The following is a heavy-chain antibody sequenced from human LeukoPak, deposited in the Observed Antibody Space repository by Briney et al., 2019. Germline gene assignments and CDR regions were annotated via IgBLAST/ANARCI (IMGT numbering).Heavy chain of an antibody. CDR1: GFTFSNYN. V-gene: IGHV3-21*01. D-gene: IGHD1-26*01. Sequence: GGSLRLSCAASGFTFSNYNMNWVRQAPGKVLEWVSSITYSSTYIYYADSVKGRFTISRNNAKNSVYLEMNSLRAEDTAVYYCARDPYSGGYGSYYYYYMDVWGKGTTVTISS. J-gene: IGHJ6*03. CDR2: ITYSSTYI. CDR3: ARDPYSGGYGSYYYYYMDV.